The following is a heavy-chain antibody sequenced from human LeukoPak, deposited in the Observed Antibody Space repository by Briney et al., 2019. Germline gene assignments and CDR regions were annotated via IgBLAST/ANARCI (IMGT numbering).Heavy chain of an antibody. Sequence: SSETLSLTCTVSGGSISSYYWSWIRQSPGKGLEWIGEINHSGSTKYKPSLKSRVTISVGTSKNQFSLKMSSVTAADTAVYYCARQGSIAAPPIFDYWGRGTLVTVSS. CDR3: ARQGSIAAPPIFDY. V-gene: IGHV4-34*01. CDR1: GGSISSYY. J-gene: IGHJ4*02. CDR2: INHSGST. D-gene: IGHD6-6*01.